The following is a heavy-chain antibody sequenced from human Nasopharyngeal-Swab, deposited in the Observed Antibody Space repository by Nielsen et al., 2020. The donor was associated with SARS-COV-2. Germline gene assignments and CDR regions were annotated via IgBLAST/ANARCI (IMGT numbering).Heavy chain of an antibody. D-gene: IGHD3-10*01. V-gene: IGHV4-34*01. J-gene: IGHJ3*02. CDR1: GGSFSGYY. CDR2: INHSGST. CDR3: ARDITQLLWFGESRAFDI. Sequence: SETLSLTCAVYGGSFSGYYWTWIRQPTGKGLEWIGEINHSGSTNYNPSLKSRVTISVDASKNQFSLKLSSVTAADTAVYFCARDITQLLWFGESRAFDIWGQGTKVTVSS.